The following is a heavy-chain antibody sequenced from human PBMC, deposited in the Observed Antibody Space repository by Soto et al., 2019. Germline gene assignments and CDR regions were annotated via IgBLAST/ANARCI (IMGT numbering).Heavy chain of an antibody. J-gene: IGHJ4*02. CDR3: ARVATITGSGVPWFDY. CDR1: GGSISSGGYY. D-gene: IGHD5-12*01. V-gene: IGHV4-31*03. CDR2: IYYSGST. Sequence: QVQLQESGPGLVKPSQTLSLTCTVSGGSISSGGYYWSWIRQHPGKGLEWIGYIYYSGSTYYNPSLKRRVTISVDTSKNQFSLKLSSVTAADTAVYYCARVATITGSGVPWFDYWGQGTLVTVSS.